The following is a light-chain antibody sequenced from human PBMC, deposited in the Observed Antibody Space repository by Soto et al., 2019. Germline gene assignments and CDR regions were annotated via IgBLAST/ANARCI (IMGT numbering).Light chain of an antibody. Sequence: DILLTQSPSFLSASVGDRVTITCRASRDIKSFLAWYQQQPGKAPKLLISGSSTLQSGVPSRFSGSGSGTEFTLTITSLQPEDLATYYCQQLNAFPRTFGPGTKVGIK. CDR1: RDIKSF. CDR2: GSS. CDR3: QQLNAFPRT. V-gene: IGKV1-9*01. J-gene: IGKJ3*01.